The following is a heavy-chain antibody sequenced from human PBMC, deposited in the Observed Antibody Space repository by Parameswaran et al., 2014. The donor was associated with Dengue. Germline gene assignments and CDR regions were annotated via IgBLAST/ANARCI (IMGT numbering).Heavy chain of an antibody. CDR3: ARIREWELPYHDAFDI. D-gene: IGHD1-26*01. V-gene: IGHV2-26*01. J-gene: IGHJ3*02. CDR2: IFSNDEK. Sequence: WIRQPPGKALEWLAHIFSNDEKSYSTSLKSRLTISKDTSRSQVVLTMTNMDPVDTATYYCARIREWELPYHDAFDIWGQGTMVTVSS.